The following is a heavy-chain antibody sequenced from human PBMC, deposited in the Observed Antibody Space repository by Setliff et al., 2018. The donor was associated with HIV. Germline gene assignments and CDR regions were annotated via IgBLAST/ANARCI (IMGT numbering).Heavy chain of an antibody. V-gene: IGHV4-39*01. CDR3: ARQGGYSGYGFYYYYYYMDV. J-gene: IGHJ6*03. D-gene: IGHD5-12*01. CDR1: GGSISSNSYY. Sequence: PSETLSLTCTVSGGSISSNSYYWGWIRQPPGKGLEWIGSIYYSGSTYYNPSLKSRVTISVDTSKNQFSLKLSSVTAADTAVYYCARQGGYSGYGFYYYYYYMDVWGKGTTGTVSS. CDR2: IYYSGST.